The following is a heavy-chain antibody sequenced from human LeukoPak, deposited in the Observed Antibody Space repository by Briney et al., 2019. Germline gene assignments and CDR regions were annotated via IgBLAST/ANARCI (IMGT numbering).Heavy chain of an antibody. CDR1: GFSFSGYV. Sequence: PGGSLRLSCAASGFSFSGYVMHWVRQAPGKGPESVSAISPDGKTYYANFVKGRFTISGDNSQNTLYLQMGSLTIEDMAVYYCARESQGGSDYWGQGTLVTVSS. V-gene: IGHV3-64*01. CDR2: ISPDGKT. J-gene: IGHJ4*02. CDR3: ARESQGGSDY. D-gene: IGHD5-12*01.